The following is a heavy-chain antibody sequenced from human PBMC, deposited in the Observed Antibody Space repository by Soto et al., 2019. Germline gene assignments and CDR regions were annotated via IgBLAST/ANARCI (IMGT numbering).Heavy chain of an antibody. J-gene: IGHJ6*02. CDR1: GYTFTGYY. CDR3: ARDHLLWFGELSGGMDV. D-gene: IGHD3-10*01. CDR2: INPNSGGT. V-gene: IGHV1-2*04. Sequence: ASVKVSCKASGYTFTGYYMHWVRQAPGQGLEWMGWINPNSGGTNYAQKFQRWVTMTRDTSISTAYMELSRLRSDDTAVYYCARDHLLWFGELSGGMDVCGQGSTVPVSS.